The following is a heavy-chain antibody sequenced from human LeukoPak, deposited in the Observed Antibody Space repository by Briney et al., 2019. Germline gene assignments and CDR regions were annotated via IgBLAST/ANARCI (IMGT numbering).Heavy chain of an antibody. D-gene: IGHD4-17*01. CDR3: ARDFYGDWAFDI. CDR2: IWYDGSNK. V-gene: IGHV3-33*01. CDR1: GFTFSSYG. Sequence: GRSLRLSCAASGFTFSSYGMHWVRQAPGKGLEWVAVIWYDGSNKYYADSVKGRFTISRDNSKNTLYLQMNSLRAEDTAMYYCARDFYGDWAFDIWGQGTMVTVSS. J-gene: IGHJ3*02.